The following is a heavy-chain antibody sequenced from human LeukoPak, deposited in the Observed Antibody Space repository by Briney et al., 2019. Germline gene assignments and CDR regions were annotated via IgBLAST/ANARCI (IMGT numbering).Heavy chain of an antibody. CDR3: AREGYYGSGSPPSLYFDY. J-gene: IGHJ4*02. CDR1: GFTFSSYS. V-gene: IGHV3-48*01. CDR2: VSGSSNTI. D-gene: IGHD3-10*01. Sequence: PGGSLRLSCVGSGFTFSSYSMNWVRQAPGKGLEWVSYVSGSSNTIYYADSVKGRFTISRDNSRSTLYLQMNSLRPEDTAIYYCAREGYYGSGSPPSLYFDYWGQGTLVTVSS.